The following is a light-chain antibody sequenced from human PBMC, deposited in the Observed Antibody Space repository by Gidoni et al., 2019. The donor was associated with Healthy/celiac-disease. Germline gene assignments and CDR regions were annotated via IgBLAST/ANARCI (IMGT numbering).Light chain of an antibody. CDR1: DIASKS. CDR3: QVWDSLTDHYV. Sequence: SYVLTPPPSEAVAPGQTAKVTCGGDDIASKSVHWYHQKPGQAPVLVVYDDKDRPSGIPDRFSGSNSGNTATLTITRIEPGDEADYYCQVWDSLTDHYVFGGGTKVTVL. J-gene: IGLJ1*01. CDR2: DDK. V-gene: IGLV3-21*02.